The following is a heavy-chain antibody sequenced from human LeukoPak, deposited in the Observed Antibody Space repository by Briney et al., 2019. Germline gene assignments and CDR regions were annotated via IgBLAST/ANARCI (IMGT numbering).Heavy chain of an antibody. CDR2: ISWNSGSI. D-gene: IGHD3-10*01. V-gene: IGHV3-9*01. J-gene: IGHJ6*03. Sequence: GGSLRLSCAASGFTFDDYAMHWVRQAPGKGLEWVSGISWNSGSIGYADSVKGRFTISRDNAKNSLYLQMNSLRAEDTAVYYCATGSGNCLFTCYYYYMDVWGKGTTVTVSS. CDR3: ATGSGNCLFTCYYYYMDV. CDR1: GFTFDDYA.